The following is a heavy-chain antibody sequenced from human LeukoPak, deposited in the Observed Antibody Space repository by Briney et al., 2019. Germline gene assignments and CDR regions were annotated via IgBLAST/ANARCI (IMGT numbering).Heavy chain of an antibody. J-gene: IGHJ4*02. CDR1: GFTFSSYA. Sequence: GESLRLSCAASGFTFSSYAMSWVRQAPGKGLEWVSAISGSGGSTYYADSVKGRFTISRDNSKNTLYLQMNSLRAEDTAVYYCAKGSLFGVVIIGYFDYWGQGTLVTVSS. CDR3: AKGSLFGVVIIGYFDY. CDR2: ISGSGGST. V-gene: IGHV3-23*01. D-gene: IGHD3-3*01.